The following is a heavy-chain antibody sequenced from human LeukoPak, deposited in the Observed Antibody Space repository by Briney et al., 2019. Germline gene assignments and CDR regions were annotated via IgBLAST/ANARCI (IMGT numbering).Heavy chain of an antibody. J-gene: IGHJ4*02. CDR3: ARRGEMASVFDY. V-gene: IGHV5-51*01. CDR1: GYSFTSYW. CDR2: IYPGDSDT. Sequence: GESLQISCQGSGYSFTSYWIGWVRQMPGKGREWMGIIYPGDSDTRYSPSFQGRVTISADKSISTAYLQWSSLKASDTAMYYCARRGEMASVFDYWGQGTLVTDSS. D-gene: IGHD5-24*01.